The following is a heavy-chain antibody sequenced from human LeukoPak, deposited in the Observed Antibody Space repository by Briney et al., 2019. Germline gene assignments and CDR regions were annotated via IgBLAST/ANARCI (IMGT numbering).Heavy chain of an antibody. V-gene: IGHV3-21*01. Sequence: GGSLGLSCAASGFTFSSYSMNWVRQAPGKGLEWVSSISSSSSYIYYADSVKGRFTISRDNAKNSLYLQMNSLRAEDTAVHYCARDLWEMATIGWAFDIWGQGTMVTVSS. D-gene: IGHD5-24*01. CDR1: GFTFSSYS. CDR3: ARDLWEMATIGWAFDI. CDR2: ISSSSSYI. J-gene: IGHJ3*02.